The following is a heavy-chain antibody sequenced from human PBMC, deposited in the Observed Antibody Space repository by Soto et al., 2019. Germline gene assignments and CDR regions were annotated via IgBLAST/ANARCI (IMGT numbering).Heavy chain of an antibody. D-gene: IGHD6-19*01. J-gene: IGHJ5*02. Sequence: ASVKVSCKASGYTFTSYDINWVRQATGQGLEWMGWMNPNSGNTGYAQKFQGRVTMTRNTSISTAYMELSSLRSEDPAVYYCARGPPGSGWYNWFDPWGQGTLVTVSS. V-gene: IGHV1-8*01. CDR3: ARGPPGSGWYNWFDP. CDR1: GYTFTSYD. CDR2: MNPNSGNT.